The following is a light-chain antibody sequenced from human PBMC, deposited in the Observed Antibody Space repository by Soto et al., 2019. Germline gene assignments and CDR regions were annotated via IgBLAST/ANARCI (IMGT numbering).Light chain of an antibody. Sequence: EIVMTQSPATLSVSPGERATLSCRASQSVSSNLAWYQQTPGQAPRLLSSYPSSRATGIPDRFSGIGSGTDFTLTIRRLETEDFAVYYGQQYNNWPTITFGQGTRLEIK. CDR1: QSVSSN. J-gene: IGKJ5*01. V-gene: IGKV3D-15*01. CDR2: YPS. CDR3: QQYNNWPTIT.